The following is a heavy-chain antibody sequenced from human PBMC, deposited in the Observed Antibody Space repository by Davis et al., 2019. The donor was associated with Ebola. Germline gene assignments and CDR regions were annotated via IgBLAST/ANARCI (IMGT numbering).Heavy chain of an antibody. J-gene: IGHJ6*02. CDR2: INPNSGGT. CDR1: GYTFTDYY. CDR3: ARDRPIAVADTFYYYGMDV. D-gene: IGHD6-19*01. Sequence: AASVKVSCKASGYTFTDYYMHWVRQAPGQGLEWMGWINPNSGGTNYAQKFQGWLTMTRDTSISTAYMELSRLRSDDTAVYYCARDRPIAVADTFYYYGMDVWGQGTTVTVSS. V-gene: IGHV1-2*04.